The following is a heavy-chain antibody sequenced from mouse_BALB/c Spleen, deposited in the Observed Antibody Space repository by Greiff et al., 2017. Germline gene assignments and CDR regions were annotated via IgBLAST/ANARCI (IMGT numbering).Heavy chain of an antibody. CDR3: ARDSYDVRAMDY. Sequence: VQLKESGGGLVKPGGSLKLSCAASGFTFSDYYMYWVRQTPEKRLEWVATISDGGSYTYYPDSVKGRFTISRDNAKNNLYLQMSSLKSEDTAMYYCARDSYDVRAMDYWGQGTSVTVSS. J-gene: IGHJ4*01. CDR1: GFTFSDYY. D-gene: IGHD1-1*01. V-gene: IGHV5-4*02. CDR2: ISDGGSYT.